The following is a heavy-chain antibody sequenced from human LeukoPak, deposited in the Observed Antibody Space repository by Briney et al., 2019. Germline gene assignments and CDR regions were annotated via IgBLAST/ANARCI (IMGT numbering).Heavy chain of an antibody. V-gene: IGHV4-39*07. J-gene: IGHJ4*02. D-gene: IGHD6-19*01. CDR1: GGSISSSSYY. CDR2: IYYSGST. Sequence: SETLSLTCTVSGGSISSSSYYWGWIRQPPGKGLEWIGSIYYSGSTYYNPSLKSRVTISVDTSKNQFSLKLSSVTAADTAVYYCARDWILNSSGWYGYYFDYWGQGTLVTVSS. CDR3: ARDWILNSSGWYGYYFDY.